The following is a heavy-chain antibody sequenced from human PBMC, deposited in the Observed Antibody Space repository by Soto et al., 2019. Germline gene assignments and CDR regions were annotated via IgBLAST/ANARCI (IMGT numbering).Heavy chain of an antibody. J-gene: IGHJ4*02. D-gene: IGHD4-17*01. CDR3: ARDKTVTTWGGDRFDY. CDR2: ITGSGAGT. Sequence: EVQLLESGGGLVQPGGSLRLSCAASGFTFSSYAMSWVRQAPGKGLEWVSAITGSGAGTYYADSVKGRFTISRDNSKNSLDLQMNSLRAEDTAVYYCARDKTVTTWGGDRFDYWGQGTLVTVSS. V-gene: IGHV3-23*01. CDR1: GFTFSSYA.